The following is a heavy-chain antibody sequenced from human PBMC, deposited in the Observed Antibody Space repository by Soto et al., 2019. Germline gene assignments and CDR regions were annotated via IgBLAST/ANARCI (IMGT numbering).Heavy chain of an antibody. CDR1: GFNISDFY. CDR2: ISSSGSTL. Sequence: PGGSLRLSCAASGFNISDFYMSWIRQAPGKGLEWVSYISSSGSTLYVDSVKGRFTISRDNAKNSLYLQIDSLRAEGTAVYYCARDRLLFYDSLTGYYRVLDYWGQGTQVTVSS. CDR3: ARDRLLFYDSLTGYYRVLDY. V-gene: IGHV3-11*01. J-gene: IGHJ4*02. D-gene: IGHD3-9*01.